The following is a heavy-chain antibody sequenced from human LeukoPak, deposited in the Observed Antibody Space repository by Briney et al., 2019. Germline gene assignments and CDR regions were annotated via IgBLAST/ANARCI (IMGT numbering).Heavy chain of an antibody. CDR3: ARGWEGSNDY. V-gene: IGHV1-18*04. CDR1: GYTFTGYY. D-gene: IGHD1-26*01. J-gene: IGHJ4*02. Sequence: ASVKVSCKASGYTFTGYYMHWVRQAPGQGLERMGWISAYNGNTNYAQKLQGRVTMTTDTSTSTAYMELRSLRSDDTAVYYCARGWEGSNDYWGQGTLVTVSS. CDR2: ISAYNGNT.